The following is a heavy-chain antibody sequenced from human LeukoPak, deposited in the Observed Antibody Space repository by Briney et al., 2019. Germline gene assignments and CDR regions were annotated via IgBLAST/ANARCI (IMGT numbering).Heavy chain of an antibody. CDR2: IYYSGST. CDR1: GGSISSSSYY. V-gene: IGHV4-39*07. D-gene: IGHD5-18*01. Sequence: SETLSLTCTVSGGSISSSSYYWGWIRQPPGKGLEWIGSIYYSGSTYYNPSLKSRVTISVDTSKNQFSLKLSSVTAADTAVYYCARRGYSYGSRPFDYWGQGTLVTVSS. CDR3: ARRGYSYGSRPFDY. J-gene: IGHJ4*02.